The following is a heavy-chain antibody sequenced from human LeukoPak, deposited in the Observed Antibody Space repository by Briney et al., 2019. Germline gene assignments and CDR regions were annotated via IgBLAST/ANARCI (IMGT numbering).Heavy chain of an antibody. D-gene: IGHD6-13*01. CDR1: GFTFSSYG. Sequence: GGSLRLSCAASGFTFSSYGMHWVRQAPGKGLEWVAFIRYDGSNKYYADSVKGRFTISRDNSKNTLYLQMNSLRAEDTAVYYCAKDQLAKPYYYYYYMDVWGKGTTVTISS. J-gene: IGHJ6*03. CDR3: AKDQLAKPYYYYYYMDV. CDR2: IRYDGSNK. V-gene: IGHV3-30*02.